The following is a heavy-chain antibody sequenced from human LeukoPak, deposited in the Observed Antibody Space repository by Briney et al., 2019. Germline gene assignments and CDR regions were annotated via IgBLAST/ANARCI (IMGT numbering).Heavy chain of an antibody. D-gene: IGHD1-26*01. Sequence: GGSLRLSCAASGFTFSSYAMHWVRQAPGKGLEGVAVISYDGSNKYYADSVKGRFTISRDNSKNTLYLQMNSLRAEDTAVYYCARDIPHPRWELAMSGAFDIWGQGTMVTVSP. CDR1: GFTFSSYA. J-gene: IGHJ3*02. V-gene: IGHV3-30*04. CDR3: ARDIPHPRWELAMSGAFDI. CDR2: ISYDGSNK.